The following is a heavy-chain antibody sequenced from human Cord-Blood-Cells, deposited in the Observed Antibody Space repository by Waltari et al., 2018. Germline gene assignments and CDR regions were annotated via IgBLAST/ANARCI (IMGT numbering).Heavy chain of an antibody. CDR2: ISYDGSNK. CDR3: AKTRTTSLFFDY. Sequence: QVQLVESGGGVVQPGRSLRLSCAASGFTFSSSGMHWVRQAPGKGLEWVAVISYDGSNKYYADSVKGRFTISRDNSKNTLYLQMNSLRAEDTAVYYCAKTRTTSLFFDYWGQGTLVTVSS. J-gene: IGHJ4*02. CDR1: GFTFSSSG. V-gene: IGHV3-30*18.